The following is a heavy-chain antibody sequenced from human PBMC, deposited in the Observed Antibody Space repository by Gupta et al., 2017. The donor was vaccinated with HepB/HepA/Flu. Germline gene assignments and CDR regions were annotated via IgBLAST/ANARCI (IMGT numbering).Heavy chain of an antibody. CDR3: ARRLFGVVPAASDFAY. CDR1: GFTFSSYA. V-gene: IGHV3-23*01. J-gene: IGHJ4*02. D-gene: IGHD2-2*01. CDR2: ISGSGGST. Sequence: EVQLLESGGGLVQPGGSLRLSCAASGFTFSSYAMSWVRQAPGKGLEWVSVISGSGGSTSYADSVKGRFTISRDNSKNTLYLQMNSLRTEDTALYYCARRLFGVVPAASDFAYWGQGTLVTVSS.